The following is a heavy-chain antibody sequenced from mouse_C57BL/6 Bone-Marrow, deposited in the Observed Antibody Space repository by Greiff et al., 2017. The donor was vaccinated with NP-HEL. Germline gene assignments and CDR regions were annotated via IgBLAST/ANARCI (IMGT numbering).Heavy chain of an antibody. CDR3: ARDTTVVDY. D-gene: IGHD1-1*01. CDR1: GFTFSDYG. J-gene: IGHJ2*01. V-gene: IGHV5-17*01. CDR2: ISSGSSTI. Sequence: EVQVVESGGDLVKPGGSLKLSCAASGFTFSDYGMHWVRQAPEKGLEWVAYISSGSSTIYYADTVKGRFTISRDNAKNTLFLQMTSLRSEDTAMYYCARDTTVVDYWGQGTTLTVSS.